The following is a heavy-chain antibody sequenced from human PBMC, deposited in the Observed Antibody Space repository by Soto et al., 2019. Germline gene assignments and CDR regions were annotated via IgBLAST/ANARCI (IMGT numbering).Heavy chain of an antibody. J-gene: IGHJ4*02. CDR3: AIGPGATDCYFYY. CDR1: GGSFSGYS. CDR2: INHSGST. D-gene: IGHD1-26*01. V-gene: IGHV4-34*01. Sequence: SETLSLTCAVYGGSFSGYSWSWIRQPPGKGLEWIGEINHSGSTNYNPSLKSRVTISVDTSKNQFSLKLSSVTAADTAVYYCAIGPGATDCYFYYWGQGSLVTVS.